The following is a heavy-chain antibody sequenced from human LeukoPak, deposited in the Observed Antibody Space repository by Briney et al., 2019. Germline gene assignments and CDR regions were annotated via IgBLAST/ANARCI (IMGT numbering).Heavy chain of an antibody. Sequence: GGSLRLSCAASGFTFSSYAMSWVRQAPGKGLEWVSAISGSGGSTYYADSVKGRFTISRDNSKNTLYLQMNSLRAEDTAVYYCAKDRGSRFLERLLRHDAFDIWGQGTMVTVSS. J-gene: IGHJ3*02. D-gene: IGHD3-3*01. CDR3: AKDRGSRFLERLLRHDAFDI. V-gene: IGHV3-23*01. CDR2: ISGSGGST. CDR1: GFTFSSYA.